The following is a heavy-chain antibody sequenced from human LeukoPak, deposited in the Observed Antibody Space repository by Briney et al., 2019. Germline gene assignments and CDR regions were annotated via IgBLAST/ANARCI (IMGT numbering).Heavy chain of an antibody. V-gene: IGHV1-2*02. Sequence: GASVKVSCKASGYTFTGYYMHWVRQAPGQGLEWMGWINPNSGGTNYAQKFQGRVTMTRDTSISTAYMELSRLRSDDTAVYYCARVQRYYDILTGYSYYYMDVWGKGTTVTISS. D-gene: IGHD3-9*01. J-gene: IGHJ6*03. CDR3: ARVQRYYDILTGYSYYYMDV. CDR2: INPNSGGT. CDR1: GYTFTGYY.